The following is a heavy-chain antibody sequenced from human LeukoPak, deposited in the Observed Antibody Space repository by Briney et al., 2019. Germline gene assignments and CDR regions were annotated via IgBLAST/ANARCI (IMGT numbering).Heavy chain of an antibody. CDR2: IYYSGGT. Sequence: KPSETLSLTCTVSGGSISSYYWSWIRQPPGKGLEWIGYIYYSGGTYYNPSLKSRVTISVDTSKNQFSLKLSSVTAADTAVYYCVRGVLAYCGADCYDDAFDIWGQGTMVTVSS. D-gene: IGHD2-21*02. J-gene: IGHJ3*02. CDR1: GGSISSYY. CDR3: VRGVLAYCGADCYDDAFDI. V-gene: IGHV4-59*01.